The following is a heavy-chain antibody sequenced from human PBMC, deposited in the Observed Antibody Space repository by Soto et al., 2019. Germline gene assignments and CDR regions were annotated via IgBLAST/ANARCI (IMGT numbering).Heavy chain of an antibody. CDR2: ISWNSGSI. CDR1: GFTFDDYA. Sequence: EVQLVESGGGLVQPGRSLRLSCAASGFTFDDYAMHWVRQAPGKGLEWVSGISWNSGSICYADSVKGRFTISRDNAKNSLYLQMNRLRAEDTALYYCANDGYCSSTSCGPAPYSYGMDVWGQGTTVTVSS. J-gene: IGHJ6*02. D-gene: IGHD2-2*01. V-gene: IGHV3-9*01. CDR3: ANDGYCSSTSCGPAPYSYGMDV.